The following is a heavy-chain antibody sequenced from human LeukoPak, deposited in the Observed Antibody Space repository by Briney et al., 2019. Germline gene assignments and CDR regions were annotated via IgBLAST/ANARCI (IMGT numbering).Heavy chain of an antibody. J-gene: IGHJ6*02. CDR2: INPNRGGT. V-gene: IGHV1-2*02. D-gene: IGHD5-12*01. CDR3: ASWLYYYHYGMDV. Sequence: GASVKVSCKASGYTFTDYYMHWVRQAPGQGLEWMGWINPNRGGTNYAQKFQGRVTMTRDTSISTAYMELSRLRSDDTAVYYCASWLYYYHYGMDVWGQRATGTGPS. CDR1: GYTFTDYY.